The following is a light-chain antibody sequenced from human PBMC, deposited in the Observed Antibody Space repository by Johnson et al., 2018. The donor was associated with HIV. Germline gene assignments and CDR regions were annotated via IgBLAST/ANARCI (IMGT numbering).Light chain of an antibody. CDR1: SSNIGNNY. CDR3: GTWASSLSAGGV. CDR2: DNN. Sequence: QSVLTQSPSVSAAPGQKVTISCSGSSSNIGNNYVSWYQQLPGTAPKLLIYDNNKRPSGIPDRFSGSQSGTSATLGITGLQTGDEADYYCGTWASSLSAGGVFGTGTKVTVL. J-gene: IGLJ1*01. V-gene: IGLV1-51*01.